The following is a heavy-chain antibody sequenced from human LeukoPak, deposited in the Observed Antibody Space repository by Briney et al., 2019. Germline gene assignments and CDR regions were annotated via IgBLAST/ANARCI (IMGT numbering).Heavy chain of an antibody. Sequence: ASVKVSCKASGYTFTSYGISWVRQAPGQGLEWMGWISAYNGNTNYAQKLQGRVTMTTDTSTSTAYMELRSLRSDDTAVYYCAKGPPPYDFWSGYYSVPWVFDYWGQGTLVTVSS. V-gene: IGHV1-18*01. CDR3: AKGPPPYDFWSGYYSVPWVFDY. CDR1: GYTFTSYG. D-gene: IGHD3-3*01. J-gene: IGHJ4*02. CDR2: ISAYNGNT.